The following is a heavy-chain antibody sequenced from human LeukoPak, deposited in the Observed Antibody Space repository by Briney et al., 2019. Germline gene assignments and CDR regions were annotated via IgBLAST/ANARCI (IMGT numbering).Heavy chain of an antibody. V-gene: IGHV4-59*11. J-gene: IGHJ4*02. Sequence: SETLSLTCTVSGGSISSHYWSWIRQPPWKGLEWIGYIYYSGSTNYNPSLKSRVTISVDTSKNQSSLKLSSVTAADTAVYYCARERTTYFDYWGQGTLVTVSS. CDR3: ARERTTYFDY. D-gene: IGHD1/OR15-1a*01. CDR2: IYYSGST. CDR1: GGSISSHY.